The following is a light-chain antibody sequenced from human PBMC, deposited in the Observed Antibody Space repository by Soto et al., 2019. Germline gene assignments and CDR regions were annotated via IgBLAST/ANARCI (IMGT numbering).Light chain of an antibody. V-gene: IGLV1-40*01. CDR3: QSYDDSLSGSGV. CDR2: SFK. Sequence: QSVLTQPPSVSGAPGQTVTISCTGSRSNIGAGYDIHWYQFLPGTAPKLLLYSFKKRPSGIPDRFSGSKSGTSASLAITGLQPEDEADYYCQSYDDSLSGSGVFGTGTKLTVL. CDR1: RSNIGAGYD. J-gene: IGLJ1*01.